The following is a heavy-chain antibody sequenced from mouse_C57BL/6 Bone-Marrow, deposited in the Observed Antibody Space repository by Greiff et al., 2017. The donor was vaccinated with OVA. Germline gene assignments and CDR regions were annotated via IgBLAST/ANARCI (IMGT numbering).Heavy chain of an antibody. CDR3: ARYYYP. J-gene: IGHJ2*01. V-gene: IGHV1-82*01. CDR1: GYAFSSSW. D-gene: IGHD1-1*01. CDR2: IYPGDGDT. Sequence: VQLQQSGPELVKPGASVKISCKASGYAFSSSWMNWVKQRPGKGLEWIGRIYPGDGDTNYNGKFKGKATLTADKPSSTAYMQLSSLTSEDSAVYFCARYYYPWGQGTTLTVSS.